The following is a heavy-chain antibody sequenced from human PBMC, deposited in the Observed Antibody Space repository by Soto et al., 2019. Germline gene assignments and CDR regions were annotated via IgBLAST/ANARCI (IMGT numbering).Heavy chain of an antibody. Sequence: VKVSCKASGYTFTSYYMHWVRQAPGQGLEWMGIINTSGGSTSYAQKFQGRVTMTRDTSTSTVYMELSSLRAEDTAMFYCVSLGGFGDLPLDNWGQGTLVTVSS. CDR3: VSLGGFGDLPLDN. V-gene: IGHV1-46*01. CDR1: GYTFTSYY. J-gene: IGHJ4*02. CDR2: INTSGGST. D-gene: IGHD3-10*01.